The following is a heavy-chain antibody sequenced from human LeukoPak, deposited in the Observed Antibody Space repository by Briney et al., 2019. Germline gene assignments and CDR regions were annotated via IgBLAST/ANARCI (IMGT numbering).Heavy chain of an antibody. J-gene: IGHJ4*02. CDR2: IYYSGST. CDR3: ARALPFENSSGEVDY. Sequence: SETLSLTCTVSGGSISSGDYYWSWIRQPPGKGLEWIGYIYYSGSTYYNPSLKSRVTISVDTSKNQFSLKLSSVTAADTAVYYCARALPFENSSGEVDYWGQGTLVTVSS. CDR1: GGSISSGDYY. D-gene: IGHD3-22*01. V-gene: IGHV4-30-4*08.